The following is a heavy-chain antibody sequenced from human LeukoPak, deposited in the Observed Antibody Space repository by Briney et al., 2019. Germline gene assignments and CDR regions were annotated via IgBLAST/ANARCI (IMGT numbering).Heavy chain of an antibody. D-gene: IGHD4-23*01. Sequence: KSSGTLSLTCAVSGGSITSSNWWTWVRQPPGKGLEWIGEIYHSGSTNYNPSLKSRVTISVDKSNNQFSLRLNSVTAADTAVYYCARNAGNSDVDYWGQGTLVTASS. J-gene: IGHJ4*02. CDR2: IYHSGST. V-gene: IGHV4-4*02. CDR1: GGSITSSNW. CDR3: ARNAGNSDVDY.